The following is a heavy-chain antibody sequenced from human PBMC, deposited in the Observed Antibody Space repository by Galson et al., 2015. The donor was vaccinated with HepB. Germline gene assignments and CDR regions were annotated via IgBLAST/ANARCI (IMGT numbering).Heavy chain of an antibody. V-gene: IGHV3-73*01. CDR3: TRHGGIAVAGTYILYDY. Sequence: SLRLSCAASGFTFSGSAMHWVRQASGKGLEWVGRIRSKANSYATAYAASVKGRFTISRDDSKNTAYLQMNSLKTEDTAVYYCTRHGGIAVAGTYILYDYWGQGTLVTVSS. J-gene: IGHJ4*02. CDR2: IRSKANSYAT. CDR1: GFTFSGSA. D-gene: IGHD6-19*01.